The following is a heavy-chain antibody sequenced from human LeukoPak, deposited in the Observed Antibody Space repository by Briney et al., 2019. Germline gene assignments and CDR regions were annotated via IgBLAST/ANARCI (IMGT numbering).Heavy chain of an antibody. CDR1: GGSFSGYY. CDR3: ARVNKVGYSYGKTDY. J-gene: IGHJ4*02. CDR2: INHSGST. Sequence: PSETLSLTCAVYGGSFSGYYWSWIRQPPGKGLEWIGEINHSGSTNYNPSLKSRVTISVDTSKNQFSLKLSSVTAADTAVYYCARVNKVGYSYGKTDYWGQGTLVTVSS. D-gene: IGHD5-18*01. V-gene: IGHV4-34*01.